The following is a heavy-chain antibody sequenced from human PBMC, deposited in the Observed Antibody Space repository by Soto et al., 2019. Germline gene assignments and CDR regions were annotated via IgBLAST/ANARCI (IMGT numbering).Heavy chain of an antibody. CDR2: IYWDDDK. J-gene: IGHJ4*02. D-gene: IGHD6-19*01. CDR3: AHIVVAGLGYYFDY. CDR1: GFSLSSTRMA. V-gene: IGHV2-5*02. Sequence: QDTLKESGATLVKPTQTLTLTCTFSGFSLSSTRMAVGWIRQPPGKALEWLALIYWDDDKRYSPFLKSRLTITKDTSKNQVVLTMSNMDPVDTARYYCAHIVVAGLGYYFDYWGQGTLVTVSS.